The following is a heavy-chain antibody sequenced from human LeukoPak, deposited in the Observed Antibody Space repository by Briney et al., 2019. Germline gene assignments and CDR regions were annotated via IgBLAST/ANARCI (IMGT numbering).Heavy chain of an antibody. V-gene: IGHV1-2*02. D-gene: IGHD7-27*01. CDR2: INPNSGGT. J-gene: IGHJ4*02. CDR3: ARVANWGSSPIDY. Sequence: ASVKVSCKASGYTFTGYYMHWVRQAPGQGLEWMGWINPNSGGTNYAQKFQGRVTITRDTSISTAYMELSRLRSDDTAVYYCARVANWGSSPIDYWGQGTLVTVSS. CDR1: GYTFTGYY.